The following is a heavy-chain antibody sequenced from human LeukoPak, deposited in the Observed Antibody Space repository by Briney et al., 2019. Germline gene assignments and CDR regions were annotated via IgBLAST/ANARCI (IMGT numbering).Heavy chain of an antibody. Sequence: GGSLRLSCAASGFTFSSYSMNWVRQAPGKGLEWVSSISSSSSYIYYADSVKGRFTISRDNAKNSLYLQMNSLRAEDTAVYYCARDWSFWSGYLDYWGQGTLATVSS. CDR3: ARDWSFWSGYLDY. V-gene: IGHV3-21*01. CDR1: GFTFSSYS. CDR2: ISSSSSYI. J-gene: IGHJ4*02. D-gene: IGHD3-3*01.